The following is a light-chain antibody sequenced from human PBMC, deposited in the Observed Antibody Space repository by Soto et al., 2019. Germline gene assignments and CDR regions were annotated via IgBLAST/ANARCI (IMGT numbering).Light chain of an antibody. Sequence: DIQMTQSPSSLSASVGDRVTIPCRASQTISTYLNWYQQRPGKAPKLLIYGASSLQSGVPSRFSGSGSGTDFTLTISSLQPEDFATYYCQQSYSIPLTVGGGTKVDVK. CDR2: GAS. V-gene: IGKV1-39*01. J-gene: IGKJ4*01. CDR3: QQSYSIPLT. CDR1: QTISTY.